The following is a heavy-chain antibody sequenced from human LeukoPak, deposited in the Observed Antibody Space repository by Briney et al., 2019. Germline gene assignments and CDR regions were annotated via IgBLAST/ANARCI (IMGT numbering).Heavy chain of an antibody. D-gene: IGHD5-12*01. V-gene: IGHV3-30*04. CDR3: AKDDGYDRR. Sequence: GRSLRLSCAASGFTFSSYAMHWVRQAPGKGLEWVAVISYDGSNKYYADSVKGRFTISRDNSKNTLYLQMNSLRAEDTAVYYCAKDDGYDRRWGQGTLVTVSS. CDR1: GFTFSSYA. CDR2: ISYDGSNK. J-gene: IGHJ4*02.